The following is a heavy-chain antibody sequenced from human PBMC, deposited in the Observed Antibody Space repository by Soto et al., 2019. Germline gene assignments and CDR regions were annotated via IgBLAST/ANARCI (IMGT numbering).Heavy chain of an antibody. CDR3: ARGGKWSESSMVRGNYYYYYMDV. J-gene: IGHJ6*03. V-gene: IGHV1-2*04. CDR2: INPNSGGT. CDR1: GYTFTGYY. Sequence: GASVKVSCKASGYTFTGYYMHWVRQAPGQGVEWMGWINPNSGGTNYAQKFQGWVPMTRDTSISPAYMELSRLRSDDTAVYYCARGGKWSESSMVRGNYYYYYMDVWGKGTTVTVSS. D-gene: IGHD3-10*01.